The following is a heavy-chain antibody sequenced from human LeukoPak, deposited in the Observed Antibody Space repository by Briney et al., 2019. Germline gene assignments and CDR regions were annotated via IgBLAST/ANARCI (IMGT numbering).Heavy chain of an antibody. CDR1: EYIFTTDY. J-gene: IGHJ4*02. Sequence: ASVKVSCKASEYIFTTDYIHWVRQAPGQGLEWMGTINPSGDSTTYAQNFQGRVTMTRDTSTSTVYMELSSLTSEDTAVYYCARDFLTGARTFDYWGQGTLVTVSS. V-gene: IGHV1-46*01. D-gene: IGHD3-9*01. CDR2: INPSGDST. CDR3: ARDFLTGARTFDY.